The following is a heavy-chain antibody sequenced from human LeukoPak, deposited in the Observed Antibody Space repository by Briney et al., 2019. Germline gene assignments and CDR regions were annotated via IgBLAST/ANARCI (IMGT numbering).Heavy chain of an antibody. V-gene: IGHV6-1*01. J-gene: IGHJ5*02. CDR1: GDSVSSNSAA. CDR3: ARDVRRVVGA. CDR2: TYYRSKWYN. Sequence: SQTLSLTCAISGDSVSSNSAAWSWIRQSPSRGLEWLGRTYYRSKWYNDYAVSVESRITINPDISKNQFSLQLNSVTPEDTAVYHCARDVRRVVGAWGQGTLVTASS. D-gene: IGHD2-15*01.